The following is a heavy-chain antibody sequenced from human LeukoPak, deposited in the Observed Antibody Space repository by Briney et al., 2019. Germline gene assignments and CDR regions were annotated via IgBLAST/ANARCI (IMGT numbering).Heavy chain of an antibody. J-gene: IGHJ3*02. CDR2: IYYSGDT. V-gene: IGHV4-39*01. CDR3: ARYSGGHYAFDI. Sequence: SETLSLTCTVSGGAISSSNYYWGWIRQAPGKGLEWIGNIYYSGDTFYNPSLKSRVTISVDTSENQLSLKLSSVTAADTAVYYCARYSGGHYAFDICGQGTMVTASS. CDR1: GGAISSSNYY. D-gene: IGHD1-26*01.